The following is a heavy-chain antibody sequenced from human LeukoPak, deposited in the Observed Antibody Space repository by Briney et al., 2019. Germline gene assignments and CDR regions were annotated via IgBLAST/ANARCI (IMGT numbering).Heavy chain of an antibody. J-gene: IGHJ3*02. Sequence: SETLSLTCAVYGGSFSGYYWSWIRQPPGKGLEWIGEINHSGSTNYNPSLKSRVTMSLDTSQNRFSLKLSSVTAADTALYYCARTTDSSSSLEAFDIWGRGRMVTVSS. CDR2: INHSGST. V-gene: IGHV4-34*01. CDR1: GGSFSGYY. CDR3: ARTTDSSSSLEAFDI. D-gene: IGHD6-6*01.